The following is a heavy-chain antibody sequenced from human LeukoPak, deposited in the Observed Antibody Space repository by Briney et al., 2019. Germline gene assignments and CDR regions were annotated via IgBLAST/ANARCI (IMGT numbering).Heavy chain of an antibody. Sequence: GGSLRLSCAASGFTFSSYGMHWVRQAPGKGLEWVAFIRYDGSNKYYADSVKGRFTISRDNSKNTLYLQMNSLRAEDTAVYYCARDMSSILDYWGQGTLVTVSS. CDR3: ARDMSSILDY. CDR1: GFTFSSYG. V-gene: IGHV3-30*02. CDR2: IRYDGSNK. J-gene: IGHJ4*02. D-gene: IGHD2-2*01.